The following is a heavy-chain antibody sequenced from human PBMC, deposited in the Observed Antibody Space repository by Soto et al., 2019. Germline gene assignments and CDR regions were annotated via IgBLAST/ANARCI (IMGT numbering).Heavy chain of an antibody. CDR1: GGSISSYY. J-gene: IGHJ4*02. CDR2: IYYSGST. V-gene: IGHV4-59*01. Sequence: SETLSVTCTVSGGSISSYYWSWIRQPPGKGLEWIGYIYYSGSTNYNPSLKSRVTISVDTSKNQFSLKLSSVTAADTAVYYCARAELWLHFDYWGQGTLVTVSS. D-gene: IGHD5-18*01. CDR3: ARAELWLHFDY.